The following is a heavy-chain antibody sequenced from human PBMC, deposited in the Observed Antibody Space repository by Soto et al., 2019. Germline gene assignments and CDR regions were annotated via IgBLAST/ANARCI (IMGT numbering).Heavy chain of an antibody. D-gene: IGHD6-6*01. Sequence: SETLSLTCAVSGYSISSSNWWGWIRQPPGKGLEWIGYIYYSGSTNYNPSLKSRVTISVDTSKNQFSLKVSSVTAADTAVYYCARKHSSSSWDYWGLGTLVTVSS. CDR2: IYYSGST. V-gene: IGHV4-28*01. CDR1: GYSISSSNW. CDR3: ARKHSSSSWDY. J-gene: IGHJ4*02.